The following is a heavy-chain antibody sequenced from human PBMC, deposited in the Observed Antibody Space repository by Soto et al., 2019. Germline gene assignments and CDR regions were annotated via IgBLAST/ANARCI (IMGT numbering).Heavy chain of an antibody. V-gene: IGHV3-23*01. D-gene: IGHD2-21*02. Sequence: GGSLRLSCAASGFTFSSYTMTWVRQAPGKGLEWVSVISASGGGTYYADSVKGRFTISRDNSKITLYLQMNSLRADDTARYYCAKGRGADYYSTIDYWGPGTLVTVSS. CDR2: ISASGGGT. CDR3: AKGRGADYYSTIDY. CDR1: GFTFSSYT. J-gene: IGHJ4*02.